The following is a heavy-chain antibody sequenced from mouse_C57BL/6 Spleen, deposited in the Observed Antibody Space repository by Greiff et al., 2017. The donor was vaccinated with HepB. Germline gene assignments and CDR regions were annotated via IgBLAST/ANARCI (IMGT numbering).Heavy chain of an antibody. CDR3: ARTYYSNNAYYAMDY. CDR2: IYPGDGDT. V-gene: IGHV1-82*01. CDR1: GYAFSSSW. Sequence: QVQLKQSGPELVKPGASVKISCKASGYAFSSSWMNWVKQRPGKGLEWIGRIYPGDGDTNYNGKFKGKATLTADKSSSTAYMQLSSLTSEDSAVYCCARTYYSNNAYYAMDYWGQGTSVTVSS. J-gene: IGHJ4*01. D-gene: IGHD2-5*01.